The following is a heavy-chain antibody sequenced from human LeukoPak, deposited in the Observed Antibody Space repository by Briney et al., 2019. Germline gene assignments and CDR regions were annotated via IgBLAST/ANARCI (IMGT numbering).Heavy chain of an antibody. CDR3: ARSEPNIILMVYAIQAAFDY. CDR1: GGSISSSSYY. D-gene: IGHD2-8*01. CDR2: IYYSGST. V-gene: IGHV4-39*01. J-gene: IGHJ4*02. Sequence: SETLSLTCTVSGGSISSSSYYWGWIRQPPGKGLEWIGSIYYSGSTYYNPSLKSRVTISVDTSKNQFSLKLSSMTAADTAVYYCARSEPNIILMVYAIQAAFDYWGQGTLVTVSS.